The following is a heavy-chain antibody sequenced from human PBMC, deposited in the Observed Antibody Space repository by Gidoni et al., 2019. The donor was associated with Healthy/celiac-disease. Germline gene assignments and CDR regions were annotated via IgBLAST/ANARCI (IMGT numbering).Heavy chain of an antibody. Sequence: QVQLVESGGGLVKPGGSLILSCAASGFTFSDYFLSWIRQAPGKGLEWVSYISSGSTYTNYADSVKGRFTISRDNAKNSLYLQMNSLRAEDTAVYYWARSAVAGTSQFDYWGQGTLVTVSS. D-gene: IGHD6-19*01. CDR2: ISSGSTYT. CDR1: GFTFSDYF. J-gene: IGHJ4*02. CDR3: ARSAVAGTSQFDY. V-gene: IGHV3-11*05.